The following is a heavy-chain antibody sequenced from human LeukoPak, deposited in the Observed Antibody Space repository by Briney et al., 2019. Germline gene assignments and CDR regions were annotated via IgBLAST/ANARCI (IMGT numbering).Heavy chain of an antibody. CDR2: ISGSGGST. V-gene: IGHV3-23*01. J-gene: IGHJ4*02. CDR3: AKDMIVVVITNH. D-gene: IGHD3-22*01. CDR1: GFTFSSYA. Sequence: PGGSLRLSCAASGFTFSSYAMSWVRPAPGKGLEWVSAISGSGGSTYYADSVKGRFTISRDNSKNTLYLQMNSLRAEDTAVYYCAKDMIVVVITNHGGQGTLVTVSS.